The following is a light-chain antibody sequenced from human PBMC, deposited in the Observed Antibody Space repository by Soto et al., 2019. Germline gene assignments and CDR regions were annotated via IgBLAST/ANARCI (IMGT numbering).Light chain of an antibody. V-gene: IGLV1-40*01. CDR3: QSYDTSLSGARV. CDR2: GST. J-gene: IGLJ1*01. Sequence: QSALTQPPSVSGAPGQRVTISCTGGSSNIGAGYDVNWYQQFPGTVPRLLIYGSTNRPSGVPDRFSGSKPGTSASLAITGLQAEDEAHYHCQSYDTSLSGARVFGTGTKVTVL. CDR1: SSNIGAGYD.